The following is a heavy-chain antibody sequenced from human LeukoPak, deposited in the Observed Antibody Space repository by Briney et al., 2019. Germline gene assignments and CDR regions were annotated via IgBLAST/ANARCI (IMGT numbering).Heavy chain of an antibody. Sequence: GGSLRLSCTASGFTFGDYAMSWYRQAPGKGLEWVGFIRSKAYGGTTEYAASVKGRFTISRDDSKSIAYLQMNSLKTEDTAVYYCTRFRGLIAALDYWGQGTLVTVSS. V-gene: IGHV3-49*03. CDR1: GFTFGDYA. CDR2: IRSKAYGGTT. D-gene: IGHD6-13*01. CDR3: TRFRGLIAALDY. J-gene: IGHJ4*02.